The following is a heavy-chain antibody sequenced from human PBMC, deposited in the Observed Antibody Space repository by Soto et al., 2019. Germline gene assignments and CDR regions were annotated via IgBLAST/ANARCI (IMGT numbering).Heavy chain of an antibody. CDR2: INHSGST. J-gene: IGHJ4*02. D-gene: IGHD6-13*01. CDR1: GGSFSGYY. CDR3: AYSSSWKIFDY. V-gene: IGHV4-34*01. Sequence: SETLSLTCAVYGGSFSGYYRSWIRQPPGKGLEWIGEINHSGSTNYNPSLKSRVTISVDTSKNQFSLKLSSVTAADTAVYYCAYSSSWKIFDYWGQGTLVTVSS.